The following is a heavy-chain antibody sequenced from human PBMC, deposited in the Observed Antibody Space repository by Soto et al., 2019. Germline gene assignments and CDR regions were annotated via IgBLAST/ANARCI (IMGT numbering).Heavy chain of an antibody. Sequence: SEALSLTSTVSGDSIRRYYWSWIRQPPGKGLEWIGYIYYSGYTSYNPSLKSRVTISVDTSKNQFSLKLNSVTAADTAVYYCARCFSGNYPSRPEEQYYFDSWGQGTLAPVSS. CDR3: ARCFSGNYPSRPEEQYYFDS. V-gene: IGHV4-59*01. J-gene: IGHJ4*02. CDR2: IYYSGYT. D-gene: IGHD1-26*01. CDR1: GDSIRRYY.